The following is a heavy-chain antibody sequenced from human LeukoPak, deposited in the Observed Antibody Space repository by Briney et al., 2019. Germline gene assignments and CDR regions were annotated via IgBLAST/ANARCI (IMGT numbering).Heavy chain of an antibody. D-gene: IGHD3-9*01. CDR1: GGSISSSSYY. J-gene: IGHJ4*02. V-gene: IGHV4-39*07. CDR3: ASCMPGYYSFNH. CDR2: IYYSGST. Sequence: SETLSLTCTVSGGSISSSSYYWGWIRQPPGKGLEWIANIYYSGSTYYNPSLKSRVTISVDTSKNEVSLKLGSVTAADTALYYCASCMPGYYSFNHWGQGTLVTVSS.